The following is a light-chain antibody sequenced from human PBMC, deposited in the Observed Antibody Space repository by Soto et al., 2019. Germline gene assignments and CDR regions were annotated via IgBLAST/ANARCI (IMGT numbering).Light chain of an antibody. V-gene: IGKV3D-15*01. CDR3: KQYNDWPLT. Sequence: EIVLTQSPGTLSLSPGERATLSCRASQSVSNNYLAWYQQKPGQAHRLLMYGAYTRPTGIQARFSGSGSGTEFTLTIISLQSEDSAVYYCKQYNDWPLTFGGGTKVDIK. J-gene: IGKJ4*01. CDR2: GAY. CDR1: QSVSNN.